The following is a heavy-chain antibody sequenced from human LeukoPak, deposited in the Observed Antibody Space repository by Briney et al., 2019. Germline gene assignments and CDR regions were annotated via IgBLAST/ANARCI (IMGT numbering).Heavy chain of an antibody. D-gene: IGHD6-13*01. CDR2: IIPIFGTA. Sequence: SVKVSCKASGGTFSSYAISWVRQAPGQGLEWMGGIIPIFGTANYAQKFQGRVTITADESTSTAYMELSSLRSEDTAVYYCARTWRKLVSSWYVVDYYYYMDVWGKGTTVTVSS. CDR1: GGTFSSYA. J-gene: IGHJ6*03. CDR3: ARTWRKLVSSWYVVDYYYYMDV. V-gene: IGHV1-69*13.